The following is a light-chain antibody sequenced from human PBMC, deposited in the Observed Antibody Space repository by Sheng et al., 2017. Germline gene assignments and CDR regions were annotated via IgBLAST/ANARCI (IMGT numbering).Light chain of an antibody. CDR1: HDIGEY. CDR2: ASS. V-gene: IGKV1-33*01. Sequence: DIQLTQSPSSQSASVGDRVTITCQASHDIGEYLNWYQQKSGKTPKLLIYASSNLETGVTSRFSGRRSGTDYSLTIASLQPEDVATYYCQQYDDLPLTFGGGTRLEIK. CDR3: QQYDDLPLT. J-gene: IGKJ4*01.